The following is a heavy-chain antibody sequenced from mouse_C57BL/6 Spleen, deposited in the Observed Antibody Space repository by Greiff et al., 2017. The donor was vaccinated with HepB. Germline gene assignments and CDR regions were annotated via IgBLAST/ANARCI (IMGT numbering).Heavy chain of an antibody. CDR1: GFTFSSYA. J-gene: IGHJ2*01. Sequence: EVKVEESGEGLVKPGGSLKLSCAASGFTFSSYAMSWVRQTPEKRLEWVAYISSGGDYIYYADTVKGRFTISRDNARNTLYLQMSSLKSEDTAMYYCTREYDYGFDYWGQGTTLTVSS. V-gene: IGHV5-9-1*02. CDR3: TREYDYGFDY. CDR2: ISSGGDYI. D-gene: IGHD2-4*01.